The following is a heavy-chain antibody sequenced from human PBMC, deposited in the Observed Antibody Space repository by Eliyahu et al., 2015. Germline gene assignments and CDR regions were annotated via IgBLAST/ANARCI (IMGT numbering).Heavy chain of an antibody. D-gene: IGHD4-17*01. Sequence: RLSCVASGXTFTSYXMHWVRQAPGKGLEWVASTPYDGSENHYADSVRGRFTISRDNSKNTLYLQMNSLRTEDTGVYFCAKDKKLAGDYGHLDSWGHGILVTVSS. J-gene: IGHJ5*01. V-gene: IGHV3-30*18. CDR2: TPYDGSEN. CDR1: GXTFTSYX. CDR3: AKDKKLAGDYGHLDS.